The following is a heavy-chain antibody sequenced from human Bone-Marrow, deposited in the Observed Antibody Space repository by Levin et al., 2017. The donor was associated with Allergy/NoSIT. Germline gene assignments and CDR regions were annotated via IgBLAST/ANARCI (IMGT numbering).Heavy chain of an antibody. D-gene: IGHD3-10*01. CDR3: ARDATGSYYRGCDF. Sequence: GGSLRLSCTTSGFIFGDYTMSWFRQAPGKGLEWVGFIRGNAYGGTTEYAASVKGRFTISRDDSKSSAFLQMNSLKSEDTALYYCARDATGSYYRGCDFWGLGTLVTVSS. CDR2: IRGNAYGGTT. V-gene: IGHV3-49*03. J-gene: IGHJ4*02. CDR1: GFIFGDYT.